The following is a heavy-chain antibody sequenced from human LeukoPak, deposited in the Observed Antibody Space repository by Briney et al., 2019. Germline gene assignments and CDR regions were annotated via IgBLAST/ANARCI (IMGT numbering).Heavy chain of an antibody. D-gene: IGHD3-3*01. J-gene: IGHJ4*02. CDR1: GGSISSGGYY. CDR2: INHSGST. V-gene: IGHV4-30-2*01. Sequence: SENLSLTCTVSGGSISSGGYYWSWIRQPPGKGLEWIGYINHSGSTNYNPSLKSRVTISVDTSKNQFSLKLSSVTAADTAVYYCARLRPYYDFWSGYYTGRALDYWGQGTLVTVSS. CDR3: ARLRPYYDFWSGYYTGRALDY.